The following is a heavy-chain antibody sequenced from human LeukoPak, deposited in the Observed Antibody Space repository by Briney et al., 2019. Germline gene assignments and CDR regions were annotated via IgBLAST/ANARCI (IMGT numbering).Heavy chain of an antibody. CDR3: ARGYSGGYYFDY. CDR1: GFTFSSYW. CDR2: INSDGSST. J-gene: IGHJ4*02. D-gene: IGHD1-26*01. Sequence: GGSLRLSCAASGFTFSSYWMHWVRQAPGKGLVWVSRINSDGSSTSYADSVKGRFTISRDNAKNTLYLQMNSLRAEDTAVYYCARGYSGGYYFDYWGQGTLVAVSS. V-gene: IGHV3-74*01.